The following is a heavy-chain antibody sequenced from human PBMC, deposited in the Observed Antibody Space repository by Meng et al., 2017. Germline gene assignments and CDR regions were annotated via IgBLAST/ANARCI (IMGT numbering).Heavy chain of an antibody. D-gene: IGHD1-1*01. Sequence: GASGGGLVQPGGSLRLSFAASGFTFNNYWMHWVRQVPGKGLVWVSRISGDGSITNYADSVKGRFTISRDNAKNTLYLQMNSLRPEDTAVYYCLDEAPRSDYWGQGSLVTVSS. CDR2: ISGDGSIT. CDR3: LDEAPRSDY. J-gene: IGHJ4*02. CDR1: GFTFNNYW. V-gene: IGHV3-74*01.